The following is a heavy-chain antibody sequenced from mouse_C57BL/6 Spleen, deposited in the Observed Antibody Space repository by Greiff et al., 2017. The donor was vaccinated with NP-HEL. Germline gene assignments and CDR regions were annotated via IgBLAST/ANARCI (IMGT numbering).Heavy chain of an antibody. CDR1: GFNIKDDY. V-gene: IGHV14-4*01. J-gene: IGHJ2*01. Sequence: EVQLQQSGAELVRPGASVKLSCTASGFNIKDDYMHWVKQRPEQGLEWIGWIDPENGDTEYASKFQGKATITADTSSNTAYLQLSSLTSEDTAVYYCTTRSSGTGFDYWGQGTTLTVSS. D-gene: IGHD3-2*02. CDR2: IDPENGDT. CDR3: TTRSSGTGFDY.